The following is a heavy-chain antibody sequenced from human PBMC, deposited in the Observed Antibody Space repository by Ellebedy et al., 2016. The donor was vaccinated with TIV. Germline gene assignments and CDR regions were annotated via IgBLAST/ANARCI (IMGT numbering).Heavy chain of an antibody. Sequence: SVKVSXXASGGTFSSYAISWVRQAPGQGLEWMGGIIPIFGTANYAQKFQGRVTITADKSTSTAYMELSSLRSEDTAVYYCARGGYYYDSSGYYGGSNYYYYYYGMDVWGQGTTVTVSS. J-gene: IGHJ6*02. CDR2: IIPIFGTA. V-gene: IGHV1-69*06. CDR1: GGTFSSYA. D-gene: IGHD3-22*01. CDR3: ARGGYYYDSSGYYGGSNYYYYYYGMDV.